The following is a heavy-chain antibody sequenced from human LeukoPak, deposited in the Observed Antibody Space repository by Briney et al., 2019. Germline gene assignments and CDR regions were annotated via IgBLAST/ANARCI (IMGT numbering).Heavy chain of an antibody. CDR2: IKQDGSEK. CDR1: GFTFSSYS. J-gene: IGHJ4*02. CDR3: ARVTYYYDSSGYVDY. D-gene: IGHD3-22*01. Sequence: PGGSLRLSCAASGFTFSSYSMNWVRQAPGKGLEWVANIKQDGSEKYYVDSVKGRFTISRDNAKNSLYLQMNSLRAEDTAVYYCARVTYYYDSSGYVDYWGQGTLVTVSS. V-gene: IGHV3-7*01.